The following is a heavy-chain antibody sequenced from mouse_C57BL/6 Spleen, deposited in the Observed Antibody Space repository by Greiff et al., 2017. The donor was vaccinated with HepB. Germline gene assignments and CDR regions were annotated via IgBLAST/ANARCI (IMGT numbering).Heavy chain of an antibody. Sequence: VQLQESGPGLVQPSQSLSITCTVSGFSLTSYGVHWVRQSPGKGLEWLGVKWSGRSTDYNAAFISRLSISKDNSKSQVFFKMNSLQADDTAIYYCARKGDYDYDDYAMDYWGQGTSVTVSS. D-gene: IGHD2-4*01. CDR2: KWSGRST. V-gene: IGHV2-2*01. CDR3: ARKGDYDYDDYAMDY. CDR1: GFSLTSYG. J-gene: IGHJ4*01.